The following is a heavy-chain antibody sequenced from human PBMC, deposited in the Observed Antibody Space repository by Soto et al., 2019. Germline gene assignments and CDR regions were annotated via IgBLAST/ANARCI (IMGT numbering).Heavy chain of an antibody. CDR3: ARASSYSSSWYNWFDP. CDR1: GGTFSSYA. J-gene: IGHJ5*02. D-gene: IGHD6-13*01. Sequence: SVKVSCKASGGTFSSYAISWVRQAPGQGLEWMGGIIPIFGTANYAQKFQGRATITADESTSTAYMELSSLRSEDTAVYYCARASSYSSSWYNWFDPWGQGTLVTVSS. V-gene: IGHV1-69*13. CDR2: IIPIFGTA.